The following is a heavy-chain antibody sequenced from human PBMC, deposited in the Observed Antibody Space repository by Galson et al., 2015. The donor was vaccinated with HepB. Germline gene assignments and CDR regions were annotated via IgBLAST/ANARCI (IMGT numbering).Heavy chain of an antibody. V-gene: IGHV3-33*01. CDR3: ARGRPSQLLFYYYGMDV. Sequence: SLRLSCAASGFTFSSYGMHWVRQAPGKGLEWVAVIWYDGSNKYYADPVKGRFTISRDNSRNTLYLQMNSLRAEDTAVYYCARGRPSQLLFYYYGMDVWGQGTTVTVSS. D-gene: IGHD2-2*01. CDR2: IWYDGSNK. CDR1: GFTFSSYG. J-gene: IGHJ6*02.